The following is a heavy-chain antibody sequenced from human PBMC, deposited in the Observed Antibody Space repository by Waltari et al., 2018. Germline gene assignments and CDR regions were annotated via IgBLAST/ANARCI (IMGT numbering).Heavy chain of an antibody. D-gene: IGHD5-18*01. V-gene: IGHV4-38-2*02. CDR3: ARDRGYSYWFDP. J-gene: IGHJ5*02. CDR1: GYSISSGYY. Sequence: QVQLQESGPGLVKPSETLSLTCTVSGYSISSGYYWGWIRQPPGKGLEWIGSIYHSGGTYYNPSLKSRVTISVDTSKNQFSLKLSSVTAADTAVYYCARDRGYSYWFDPWGQGTLVTVSS. CDR2: IYHSGGT.